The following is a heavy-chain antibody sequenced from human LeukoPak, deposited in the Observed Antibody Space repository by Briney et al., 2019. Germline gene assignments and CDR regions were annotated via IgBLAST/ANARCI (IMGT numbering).Heavy chain of an antibody. CDR1: GGSISSGGYP. J-gene: IGHJ6*04. Sequence: SQTLSLTCAVSGGSISSGGYPWSWIRQPPGKGLEWIGYIYHSGSTYYNPSLKSRVTISVDRSKNQFSLKLSSVTAADTAVYYCARVGCSSTSCYYGMDVWGKGTTVTVSS. CDR2: IYHSGST. D-gene: IGHD2-2*01. V-gene: IGHV4-30-2*01. CDR3: ARVGCSSTSCYYGMDV.